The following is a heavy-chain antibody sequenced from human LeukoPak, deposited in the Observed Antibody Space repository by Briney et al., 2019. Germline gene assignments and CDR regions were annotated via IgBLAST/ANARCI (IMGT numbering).Heavy chain of an antibody. D-gene: IGHD1-26*01. CDR2: IYYSGST. V-gene: IGHV4-39*07. CDR3: ARDPIVGATT. CDR1: GGSISTSAYY. J-gene: IGHJ4*02. Sequence: SETQSLTCIVSGGSISTSAYYWGWIRQPPGEGLQWIGSIYYSGSTNYNPSLKSRVTISVDTSKNQFSLKLSSVTAADTAVYYCARDPIVGATTWGQGTLVTVSS.